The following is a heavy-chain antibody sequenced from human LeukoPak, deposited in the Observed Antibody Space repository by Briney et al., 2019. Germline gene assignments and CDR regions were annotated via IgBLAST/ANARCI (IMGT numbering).Heavy chain of an antibody. CDR2: IYYSGST. D-gene: IGHD3-10*01. Sequence: SETLSLTCTVSGGSISSSSYYWGWIRQPPGKGLEWIGSIYYSGSTYYNPSLKSRVTISVDTSNNQFSLKLSSVTAADTAVYYCARGNPVLLLWFGEAFDIWGQGTMVTVSS. CDR3: ARGNPVLLLWFGEAFDI. V-gene: IGHV4-39*07. CDR1: GGSISSSSYY. J-gene: IGHJ3*02.